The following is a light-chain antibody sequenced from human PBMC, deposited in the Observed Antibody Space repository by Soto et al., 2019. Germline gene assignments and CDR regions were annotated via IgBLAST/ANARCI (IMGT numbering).Light chain of an antibody. CDR3: YSFKSISTSLFV. CDR1: SRDIGTSNL. CDR2: EVT. V-gene: IGLV2-23*02. J-gene: IGLJ1*01. Sequence: QSVLTQPASVSGSPGQSITISCTGTSRDIGTSNLVSWYQQYPGKAPKLMIYEVTKRPSGISYRFSGSKSGNTASLTISGLQPEDEADYYCYSFKSISTSLFVFGTGTKVTVL.